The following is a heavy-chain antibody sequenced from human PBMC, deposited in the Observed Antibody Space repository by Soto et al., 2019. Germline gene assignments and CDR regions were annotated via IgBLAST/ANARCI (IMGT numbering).Heavy chain of an antibody. D-gene: IGHD3-22*01. CDR2: IDWDDDK. CDR3: ARTYYYDSSGYQGYYYYGMDV. V-gene: IGHV2-70*01. CDR1: GFSLSTSGMC. Sequence: SGPTLVNPTQTLTLTCTFSGFSLSTSGMCVSWIRQPPGKALEWLALIDWDDDKYYSTSLKTRLTISKDTSKNQVVLTMTNMDPVDTATYYCARTYYYDSSGYQGYYYYGMDVWGQGTTVTVSS. J-gene: IGHJ6*02.